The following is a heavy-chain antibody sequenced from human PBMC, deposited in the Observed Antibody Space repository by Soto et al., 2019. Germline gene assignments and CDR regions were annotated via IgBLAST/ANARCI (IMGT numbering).Heavy chain of an antibody. J-gene: IGHJ6*02. V-gene: IGHV4-39*01. CDR2: FYYSGST. CDR1: GCSINSVPYS. Sequence: SETLSLTCTVSGCSINSVPYSWGWIRQPPGKGLEWIGTFYYSGSTNYNPSLESRVTISVDTSKNQFSLKLSSVTAADTAVYYCARLGGYCSSTSCYGYYGMDVWGQGTTVT. CDR3: ARLGGYCSSTSCYGYYGMDV. D-gene: IGHD2-2*01.